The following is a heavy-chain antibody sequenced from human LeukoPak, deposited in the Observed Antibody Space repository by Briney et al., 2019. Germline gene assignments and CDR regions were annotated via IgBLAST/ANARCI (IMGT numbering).Heavy chain of an antibody. CDR1: GYTFTDYY. J-gene: IGHJ4*02. CDR3: AREDGGGYFDS. CDR2: INPNSGGT. D-gene: IGHD4-23*01. V-gene: IGHV1-2*02. Sequence: ASVKVSCKASGYTFTDYYLHWVRQAPGQGLEWMGWINPNSGGTNYAQTFQGRVTMTRDTSINTVYMELSRLTSDDTAVYYCAREDGGGYFDSWGQGILVTVSS.